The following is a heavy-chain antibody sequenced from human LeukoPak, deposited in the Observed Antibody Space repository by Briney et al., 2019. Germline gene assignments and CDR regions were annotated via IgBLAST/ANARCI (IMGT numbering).Heavy chain of an antibody. Sequence: SETLSLTCTVYSGSFSTYYWNWIRQPPGKGLEWIGEINQSGSTNYNPSLKSRVTISIDTSKNQFSLRLSSVTAADTAVYYCARLRFSGLGLVRGPHTKWYLDYWGQGTLVTVSS. CDR2: INQSGST. J-gene: IGHJ4*02. CDR3: ARLRFSGLGLVRGPHTKWYLDY. D-gene: IGHD3-3*01. CDR1: SGSFSTYY. V-gene: IGHV4-34*01.